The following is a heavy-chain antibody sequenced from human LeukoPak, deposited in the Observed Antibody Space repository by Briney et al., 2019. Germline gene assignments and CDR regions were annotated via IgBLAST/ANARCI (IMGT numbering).Heavy chain of an antibody. CDR3: AREGRSSSPMDY. CDR1: GYSFNSNW. J-gene: IGHJ4*02. CDR2: IYPGDSDT. V-gene: IGHV5-51*01. D-gene: IGHD6-6*01. Sequence: GESLKISCKGSGYSFNSNWIGWVRQMPGKGLEWMGVIYPGDSDTRYSPSFQGQVTISADKSISTAYLQWGSLKDSDTAMYYCAREGRSSSPMDYWGQGTLVTVSS.